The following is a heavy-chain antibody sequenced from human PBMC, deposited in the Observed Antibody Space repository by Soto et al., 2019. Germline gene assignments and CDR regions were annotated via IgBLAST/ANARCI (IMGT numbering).Heavy chain of an antibody. V-gene: IGHV3-21*01. J-gene: IGHJ6*02. Sequence: SPIHSCVAAGGTFSGYSNNLVRAAKGKGLEWVSSISSRSDIYYADSVKGRFTISRDNAKISVSLQMTSLRAEDTAVYYCAREYTAWTLAYGLDVWGQGTTVTGSS. CDR1: GGTFSGYS. D-gene: IGHD1-1*01. CDR3: AREYTAWTLAYGLDV. CDR2: ISSRSDI.